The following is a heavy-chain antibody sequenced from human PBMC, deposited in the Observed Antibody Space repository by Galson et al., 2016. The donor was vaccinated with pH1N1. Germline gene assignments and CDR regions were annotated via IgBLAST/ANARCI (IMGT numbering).Heavy chain of an antibody. CDR2: INSDGGGI. V-gene: IGHV3-74*01. J-gene: IGHJ3*02. Sequence: SLRLSCAASGFTFSTYWMHWVRQAPGKGLVWVSRINSDGGGISYADSVKGRFTISRDNAKNPLYLQMNTLRAEDTGVYYCSRGGWSSGPPNHAFDIWGQGTMVTVSS. D-gene: IGHD1-26*01. CDR3: SRGGWSSGPPNHAFDI. CDR1: GFTFSTYW.